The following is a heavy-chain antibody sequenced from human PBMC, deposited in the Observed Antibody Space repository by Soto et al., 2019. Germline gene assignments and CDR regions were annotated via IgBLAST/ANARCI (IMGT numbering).Heavy chain of an antibody. J-gene: IGHJ5*02. CDR3: ARDGIAAAGTSWFDP. CDR2: INAGNGNT. V-gene: IGHV1-3*05. Sequence: QVQLVQSGAEEKKPGASVKVSCKASGYTFTSHAMHWVRQDPGQRLEWMGWINAGNGNTKYSQKFQGRVTITTDTSASAAYMELSSLRSEDTAVYYCARDGIAAAGTSWFDPWGQGTLVTVSS. CDR1: GYTFTSHA. D-gene: IGHD6-13*01.